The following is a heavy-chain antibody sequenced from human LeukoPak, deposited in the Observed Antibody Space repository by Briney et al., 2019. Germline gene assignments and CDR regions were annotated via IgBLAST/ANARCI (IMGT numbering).Heavy chain of an antibody. V-gene: IGHV4-34*01. Sequence: PSETLSLTCTVSGGSISSYYWSWISQPPGKGLEWIGEINHSGSTNYNPSLKSRVTISVDTSKNQFSLKLSSVTAADTAVYYCASAPYDYVWGSYRRWFDYWGQGTLVTVSS. D-gene: IGHD3-16*02. J-gene: IGHJ4*02. CDR2: INHSGST. CDR3: ASAPYDYVWGSYRRWFDY. CDR1: GGSISSYY.